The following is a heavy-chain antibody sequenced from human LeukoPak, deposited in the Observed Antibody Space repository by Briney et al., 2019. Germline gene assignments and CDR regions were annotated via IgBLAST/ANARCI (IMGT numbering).Heavy chain of an antibody. CDR3: ARDQGWKTFSYYMDV. Sequence: GGSLRLSCAASGFTFSNYVMYWARQAPGKGLEWVAVISDDGINKFYADSVKGRSTISRDSSKNTLYLQLNSLRVEDTAVYYCARDQGWKTFSYYMDVWGEGTTVTVSS. D-gene: IGHD1-1*01. J-gene: IGHJ6*03. CDR2: ISDDGINK. CDR1: GFTFSNYV. V-gene: IGHV3-30*01.